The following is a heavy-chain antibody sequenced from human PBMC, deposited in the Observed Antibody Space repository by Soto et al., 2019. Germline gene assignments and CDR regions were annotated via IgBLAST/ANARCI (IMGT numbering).Heavy chain of an antibody. CDR2: ISSSSSTI. V-gene: IGHV3-48*02. J-gene: IGHJ6*02. CDR1: GFTFSSYS. CDR3: ARDGNSGYDWVGYYYYYGMDV. Sequence: GGSLRLSCAASGFTFSSYSMNWVRQAPGKGLEWVSYISSSSSTIYYADSVKGRFTISRDNAKNSLYLQMNSLRDEDTAVYYCARDGNSGYDWVGYYYYYGMDVWGQGTTVTVSS. D-gene: IGHD5-12*01.